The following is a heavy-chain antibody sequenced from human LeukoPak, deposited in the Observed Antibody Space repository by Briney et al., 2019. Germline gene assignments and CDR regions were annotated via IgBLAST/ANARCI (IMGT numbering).Heavy chain of an antibody. CDR2: IRYDGSNK. Sequence: PGRSLRLSCAASGFTFSSYGMHWVRQAPGKGLEWVAFIRYDGSNKYYADSVKGRFTISRDNSKNTLYLQMNSLRAGDTAVYYCAADLNIVVVPAPKYWGQGTLVTVSS. J-gene: IGHJ4*02. CDR1: GFTFSSYG. D-gene: IGHD2-2*01. V-gene: IGHV3-30*02. CDR3: AADLNIVVVPAPKY.